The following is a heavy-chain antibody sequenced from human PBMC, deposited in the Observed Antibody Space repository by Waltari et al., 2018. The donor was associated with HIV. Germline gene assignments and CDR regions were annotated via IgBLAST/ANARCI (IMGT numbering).Heavy chain of an antibody. CDR1: AFPFPSYW. CDR3: ASSGVYAHDAFKI. D-gene: IGHD2-15*01. CDR2: MNSDGTTR. J-gene: IGHJ3*02. V-gene: IGHV3-74*01. Sequence: EVQLLESVGALVQPVGYLRLSCAASAFPFPSYWMHWLRQVPGTGLVWVSRMNSDGTTRSDADSVKGRFTISRDNAKNTLYVEMNSLRADDTAVYYCASSGVYAHDAFKIWGQGTKVIVFS.